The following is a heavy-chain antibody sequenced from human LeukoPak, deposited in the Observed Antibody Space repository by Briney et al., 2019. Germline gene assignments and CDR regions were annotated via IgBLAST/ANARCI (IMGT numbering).Heavy chain of an antibody. CDR1: GGSISSGDYY. J-gene: IGHJ4*02. D-gene: IGHD2-2*01. V-gene: IGHV4-30-4*08. CDR2: IYYSGST. CDR3: ARVATRYCSSTSCYVLDY. Sequence: PSETPSLTCTVSGGSISSGDYYWSWIRQPPGKGLEWIGYIYYSGSTYYNPSLKSRVTISVDTSKNQFSLKLSSVTAADTAVYYCARVATRYCSSTSCYVLDYWGQGTLVTVSS.